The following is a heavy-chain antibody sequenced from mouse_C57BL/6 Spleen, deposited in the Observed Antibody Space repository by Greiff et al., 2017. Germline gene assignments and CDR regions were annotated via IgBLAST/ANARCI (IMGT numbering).Heavy chain of an antibody. D-gene: IGHD1-1*01. CDR2: IWSDGST. V-gene: IGHV2-6-1*01. J-gene: IGHJ4*01. Sequence: VQGVESGPGLVAPSQSLSITCTVSGFSLTSYGVHWVRQPPGKGLEWLVVIWSDGSTTYNSALKSRLSISKDNSKSQVFLKMNSLQTDDTAMYYCARHTLYYYGSSYYAMDYWGQGTSVTVSS. CDR3: ARHTLYYYGSSYYAMDY. CDR1: GFSLTSYG.